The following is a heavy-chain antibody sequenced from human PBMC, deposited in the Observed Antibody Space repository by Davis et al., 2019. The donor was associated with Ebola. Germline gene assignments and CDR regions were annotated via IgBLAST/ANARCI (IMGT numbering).Heavy chain of an antibody. J-gene: IGHJ5*02. V-gene: IGHV4-59*08. Sequence: SETLSLTCTVSGGSISSYYWSWIRQPPGKGLEWIGYIYYSGSTNYNPSLKSRVTISVDTSKNQFSLKLSSVTAADTAVYYCARHNPTFRITMVQGFDPWGQGTLVTVSS. CDR2: IYYSGST. CDR3: ARHNPTFRITMVQGFDP. D-gene: IGHD3-10*01. CDR1: GGSISSYY.